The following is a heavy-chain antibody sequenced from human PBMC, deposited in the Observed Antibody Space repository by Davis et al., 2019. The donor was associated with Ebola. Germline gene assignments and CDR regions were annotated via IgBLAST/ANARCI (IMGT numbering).Heavy chain of an antibody. CDR3: ARDRVGSGYLYGMDV. CDR2: ISGSGGST. V-gene: IGHV3-21*01. CDR1: GFTFSSYS. J-gene: IGHJ6*02. D-gene: IGHD5-12*01. Sequence: GGSLRLSCAASGFTFSSYSMNWVRQAPGKGPEWVSAISGSGGSTYYADSVKGRFTISRDNAKNSLYLQMNSLRAEDTAVYYCARDRVGSGYLYGMDVWGQGTTVTVSS.